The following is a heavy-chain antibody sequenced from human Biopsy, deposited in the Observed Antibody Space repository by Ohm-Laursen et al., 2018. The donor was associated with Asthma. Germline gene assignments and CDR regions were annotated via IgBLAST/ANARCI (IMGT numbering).Heavy chain of an antibody. Sequence: GSSVKVSCKSRGGTFNTYVIGCARQDPGQGLEWMAGVNSVFGTTTYPQKFQDRVSTTADDSTSTVYMELTSLRSEDTAVYYCARKAGSCISRTCYSLDFWGQGTLVTVSS. CDR1: GGTFNTYV. V-gene: IGHV1-69*01. J-gene: IGHJ4*02. CDR3: ARKAGSCISRTCYSLDF. CDR2: VNSVFGTT. D-gene: IGHD2-2*01.